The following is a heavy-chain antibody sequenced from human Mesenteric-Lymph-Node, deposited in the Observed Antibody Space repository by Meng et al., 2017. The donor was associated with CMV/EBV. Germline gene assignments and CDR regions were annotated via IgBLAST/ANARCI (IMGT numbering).Heavy chain of an antibody. Sequence: GESLKISCAASGFTFSSYEMNWVRQAPGKGLEWVSYISSSGSTIYYADSVKGRFTISRDNAKNSLYLQMNSLRAEDTAVYYCARDMWGYSSSPHFDYWGQGTLVTVPS. D-gene: IGHD6-13*01. CDR1: GFTFSSYE. J-gene: IGHJ4*02. CDR2: ISSSGSTI. CDR3: ARDMWGYSSSPHFDY. V-gene: IGHV3-48*03.